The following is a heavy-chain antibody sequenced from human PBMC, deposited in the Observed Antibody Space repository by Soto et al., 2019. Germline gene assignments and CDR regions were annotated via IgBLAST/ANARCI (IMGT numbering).Heavy chain of an antibody. CDR1: GGSISSGDYY. CDR3: ARLHIAPWGGWFDP. D-gene: IGHD2-21*01. J-gene: IGHJ5*02. CDR2: ISYSGTT. Sequence: QVQLQASGPGLVKPSQTLSFTCTVSGGSISSGDYYWSWIRRHPGKGLEWVGYISYSGTTHYNPSLNRRVTTSVDTSKNQFSLRLSSVTAADTAVYYCARLHIAPWGGWFDPWGQGTLVTVSS. V-gene: IGHV4-31*03.